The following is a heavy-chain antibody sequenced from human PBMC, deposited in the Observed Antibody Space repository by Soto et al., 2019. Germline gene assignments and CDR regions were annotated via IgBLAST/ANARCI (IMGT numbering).Heavy chain of an antibody. Sequence: EVQLLESGGGLVQPGGSLRLSCAASAFTFSSYAMHWVRQAPGRGLEWISTISAGSTNTNYADSVKGRFTISRDNSRNTLYLQMNSLGAEDTATYYCAKLYSLTDYWGQGALVTVSS. CDR3: AKLYSLTDY. J-gene: IGHJ4*02. D-gene: IGHD2-21*01. V-gene: IGHV3-23*01. CDR1: AFTFSSYA. CDR2: ISAGSTNT.